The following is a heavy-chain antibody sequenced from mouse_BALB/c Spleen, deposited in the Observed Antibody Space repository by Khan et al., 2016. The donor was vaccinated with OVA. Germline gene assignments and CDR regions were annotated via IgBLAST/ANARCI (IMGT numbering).Heavy chain of an antibody. CDR3: ARHGYGGFAY. Sequence: VRLQQSGPELVKPGASVKIPCKASGYTFTDFIIDWVKQSLGESLEWIGDINPNNGGTIYNKKFKGKATLTVDKSSSTAYMELRSLTSEDTAVYYCARHGYGGFAYWGQGTLVTVSA. J-gene: IGHJ3*01. CDR2: INPNNGGT. V-gene: IGHV1-18*01. D-gene: IGHD2-2*01. CDR1: GYTFTDFI.